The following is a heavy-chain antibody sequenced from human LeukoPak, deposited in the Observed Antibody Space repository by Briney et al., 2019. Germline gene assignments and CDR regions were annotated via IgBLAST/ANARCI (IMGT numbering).Heavy chain of an antibody. V-gene: IGHV4-30-4*01. CDR1: GGSISSGDYY. J-gene: IGHJ4*02. D-gene: IGHD3-10*01. CDR3: ARHDALYYYYGSGRVSYFDY. Sequence: PSETLSLTCTVSGGSISSGDYYWNWIRQPPGKGLEWIGYIYYSGSTYYNPSLKSRVTISVDTSKNQFSLKLSSVTAADTAVYYCARHDALYYYYGSGRVSYFDYWGQGTLVTVSS. CDR2: IYYSGST.